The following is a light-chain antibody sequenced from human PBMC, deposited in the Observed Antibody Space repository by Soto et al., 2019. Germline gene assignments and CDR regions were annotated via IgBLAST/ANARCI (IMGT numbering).Light chain of an antibody. CDR1: QSVSSY. Sequence: EIVLSQSPATLSLSPGERATVSCRASQSVSSYLAWYQQKPGQAPRLLISDASNRATGIPARFSGSGSGTDLTLKISSIENEDFEVYYCQHCSSWPFTSGGGTKVDIK. V-gene: IGKV3-11*01. CDR2: DAS. J-gene: IGKJ4*01. CDR3: QHCSSWPFT.